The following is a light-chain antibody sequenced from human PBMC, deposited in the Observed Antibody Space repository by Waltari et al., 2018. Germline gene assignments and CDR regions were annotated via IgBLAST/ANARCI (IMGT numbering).Light chain of an antibody. Sequence: DIQMTQSPTSMSASVGDRVTITCRSSHHIYNRLNWYQQKPCKAPKIIIYAASNVASGVPSRFSASASGADFSLTIDGLEHDDFATYVCQETYSSRTFGQGTRLDI. CDR2: AAS. CDR1: HHIYNR. J-gene: IGKJ1*01. V-gene: IGKV1-39*01. CDR3: QETYSSRT.